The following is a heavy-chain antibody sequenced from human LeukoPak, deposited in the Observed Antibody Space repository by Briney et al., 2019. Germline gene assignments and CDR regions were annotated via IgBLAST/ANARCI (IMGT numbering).Heavy chain of an antibody. CDR1: GGSITSYY. J-gene: IGHJ2*01. V-gene: IGHV4-59*01. D-gene: IGHD4/OR15-4a*01. Sequence: SETLSLTCSVSGGSITSYYWTWIRQPPGKALEWIGYIHYSGSSNYNPSLKSRVTISVDWSKNQFSLRLNSVTAADTAMYYCAKGAWSLDLWGRGTLVTVSS. CDR2: IHYSGSS. CDR3: AKGAWSLDL.